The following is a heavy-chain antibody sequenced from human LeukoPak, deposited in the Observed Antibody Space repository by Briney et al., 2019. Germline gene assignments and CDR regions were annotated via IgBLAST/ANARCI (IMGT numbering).Heavy chain of an antibody. CDR1: GGSISSYY. V-gene: IGHV4-4*07. CDR2: IYTSGST. D-gene: IGHD3-22*01. Sequence: MSSETLSLTCTVSGGSISSYYWSWIRQPAGKGLEWIGRIYTSGSTNYNPSLKSRVTMSVDTSKNQFSLKLGSVTAADTAVYYCASAPLVTYYYDSSGYYISRQPQYFQHWGQGTLVTVSS. J-gene: IGHJ1*01. CDR3: ASAPLVTYYYDSSGYYISRQPQYFQH.